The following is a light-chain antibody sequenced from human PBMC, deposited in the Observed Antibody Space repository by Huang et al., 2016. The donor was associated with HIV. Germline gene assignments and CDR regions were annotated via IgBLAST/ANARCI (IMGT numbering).Light chain of an antibody. Sequence: IQMTQSPSTVSVSVGDRVTLPCRASQGISRWLAWYQQKPGTAPKLLNNDTSTTKRGVPSRGSGSGSGTDFTLTISGLQPEDFATYYCQQTNGFPLTFGGGTKVEV. CDR1: QGISRW. CDR3: QQTNGFPLT. CDR2: DTS. V-gene: IGKV1-12*01. J-gene: IGKJ4*01.